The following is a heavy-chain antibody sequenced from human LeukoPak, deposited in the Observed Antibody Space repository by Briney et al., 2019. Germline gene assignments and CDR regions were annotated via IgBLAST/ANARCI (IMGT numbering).Heavy chain of an antibody. V-gene: IGHV4-39*07. Sequence: PSETLSLTCTVSGGSISSSNYYWGWIRQPPGKGLEWIGGIYYSGSTYYNPSLKSRVTMSVDTSKNQFSLKLSSVTAADTAVYYCARDPSTRYSYGLGDAFDIWGQGTMVTVSS. D-gene: IGHD5-18*01. J-gene: IGHJ3*02. CDR3: ARDPSTRYSYGLGDAFDI. CDR1: GGSISSSNYY. CDR2: IYYSGST.